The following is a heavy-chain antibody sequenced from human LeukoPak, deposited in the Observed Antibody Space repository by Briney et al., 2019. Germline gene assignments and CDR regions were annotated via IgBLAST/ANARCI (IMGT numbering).Heavy chain of an antibody. CDR1: GFTFSSYA. Sequence: GGSLRLSCAASGFTFSSYAMSWVRQAPGKGLEWVSAISGSGGSTYYADSVKGRFTISRDNAKNSLYLQMNSLRAEDTAVYYCARDKDDAFDIWGQGTMVTVSS. J-gene: IGHJ3*02. CDR3: ARDKDDAFDI. V-gene: IGHV3-23*01. CDR2: ISGSGGST.